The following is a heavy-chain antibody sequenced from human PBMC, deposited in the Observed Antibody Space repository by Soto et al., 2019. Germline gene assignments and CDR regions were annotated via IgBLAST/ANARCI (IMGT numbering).Heavy chain of an antibody. J-gene: IGHJ6*02. CDR3: AKDVGRFLRNYFNYGIDV. CDR2: ISYDGTAK. V-gene: IGHV3-33*03. D-gene: IGHD3-3*01. CDR1: GFDFSDHG. Sequence: GGSLRLSCAASGFDFSDHGMHWVRQAPGEGLEWVTVISYDGTAKYYKESVKGRFTTSRDNSKKTLYLQIDSLRVEDTAVYYCAKDVGRFLRNYFNYGIDVWGLGTTVTVSS.